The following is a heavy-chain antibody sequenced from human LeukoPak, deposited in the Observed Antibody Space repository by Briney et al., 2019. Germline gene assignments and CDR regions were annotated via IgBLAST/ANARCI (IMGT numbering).Heavy chain of an antibody. CDR3: ARDGENHYYDY. J-gene: IGHJ4*02. CDR2: IYSGGTI. CDR1: GFTVSSNH. V-gene: IGHV3-66*01. Sequence: GGSLRLSCAASGFTVSSNHMSWVRQAPGKGLEWVSVIYSGGTIYYADSVKGRSTISRDNSKNTVYLEMNSLRAEDTAVYYCARDGENHYYDYWGQGTLVT. D-gene: IGHD7-27*01.